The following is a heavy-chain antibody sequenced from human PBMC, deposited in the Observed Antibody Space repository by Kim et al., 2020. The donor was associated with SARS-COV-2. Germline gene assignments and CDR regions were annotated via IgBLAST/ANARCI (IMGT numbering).Heavy chain of an antibody. CDR2: T. Sequence: TDYTASVKGRFSISRDDSQNTLYQQLHSLKSEDTALYYCTTTWGGGDDVDVWGQGTTVIVSS. D-gene: IGHD3-16*01. J-gene: IGHJ6*02. V-gene: IGHV3-15*01. CDR3: TTTWGGGDDVDV.